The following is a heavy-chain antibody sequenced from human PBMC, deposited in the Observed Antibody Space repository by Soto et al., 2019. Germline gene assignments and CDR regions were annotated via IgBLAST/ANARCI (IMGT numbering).Heavy chain of an antibody. D-gene: IGHD3-10*01. V-gene: IGHV1-2*04. J-gene: IGHJ4*02. CDR3: ATMVVPTTYVDA. CDR2: LNPNSGDT. CDR1: GYTFGDYY. Sequence: QVQLEQSGPELKKPGASVKVSCKASGYTFGDYYMHWVRQVPGQGLEWLGWLNPNSGDTHYAQKFQGSVTRTRDRSNKSAYMELGRLRSDDTAVHCCATMVVPTTYVDAWGQGTGVTVSS.